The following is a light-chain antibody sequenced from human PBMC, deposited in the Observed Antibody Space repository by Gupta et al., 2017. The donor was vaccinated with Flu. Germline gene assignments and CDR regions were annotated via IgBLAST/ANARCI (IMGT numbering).Light chain of an antibody. CDR2: EVT. CDR1: SSDVGDYNY. CDR3: SSCAAGSNILVL. J-gene: IGLJ2*01. Sequence: SALTHPPSASGSPGPSATISCTGTSSDVGDYNYVSWYQQHPGKAPKLMIYEVTKRPSGVPDRFSGSKSGNTASLTVSGLQAEDEANYYCSSCAAGSNILVLFGGGTKLTVL. V-gene: IGLV2-8*01.